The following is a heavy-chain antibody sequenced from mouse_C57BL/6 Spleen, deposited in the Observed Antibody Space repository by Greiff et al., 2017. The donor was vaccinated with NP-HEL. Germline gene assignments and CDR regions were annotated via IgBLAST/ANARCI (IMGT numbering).Heavy chain of an antibody. CDR3: ARGGYYRGFAY. D-gene: IGHD2-3*01. Sequence: VQLQQSGPELVKPGASVKISCKASGYTFTDYYMNWVKQSHGKSLEWIGDINPNNGGTSYNQKFKGKATLTVDKSSSTAYMELRSLTSEDSAVYYCARGGYYRGFAYWGQGTLVTVSA. J-gene: IGHJ3*01. CDR2: INPNNGGT. V-gene: IGHV1-26*01. CDR1: GYTFTDYY.